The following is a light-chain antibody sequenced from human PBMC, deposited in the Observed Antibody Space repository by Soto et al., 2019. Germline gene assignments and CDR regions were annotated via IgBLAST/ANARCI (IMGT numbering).Light chain of an antibody. CDR3: CSYAGPKVNKVV. V-gene: IGLV2-23*01. J-gene: IGLJ2*01. CDR1: SSDVGSYNL. CDR2: EGS. Sequence: QSALTQPASVSGSPGQSITISCTGTSSDVGSYNLVSWYQQHPGKAPKLMIYEGSKRPSGVSNRFSGSKSGNTASLTISGLQAEDEADYYCCSYAGPKVNKVVFGGGTKVTVL.